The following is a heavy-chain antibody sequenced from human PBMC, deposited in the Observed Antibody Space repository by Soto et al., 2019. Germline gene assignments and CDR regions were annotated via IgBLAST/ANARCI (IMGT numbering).Heavy chain of an antibody. Sequence: PGGSLRFSCAASVFTFSDHYMTLIRQAPGKGLECVSYTGYGSGTTYYADSVRGRFTISRDNAKRSLYLQMNSLRAEDTAVYYGARGRITGIPQLGGYFSYGLEVWGKGSRVTVSS. CDR2: TGYGSGTT. CDR1: VFTFSDHY. V-gene: IGHV3-11*01. CDR3: ARGRITGIPQLGGYFSYGLEV. D-gene: IGHD1-20*01. J-gene: IGHJ6*04.